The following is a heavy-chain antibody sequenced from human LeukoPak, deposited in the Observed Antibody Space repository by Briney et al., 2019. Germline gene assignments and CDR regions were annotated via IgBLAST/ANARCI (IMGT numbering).Heavy chain of an antibody. CDR3: ARDWYHAIDY. Sequence: GGSLRLSCAASGFTVSSNYINWVRQAPGKGLEWVSLIYSGGTTYYADSVKGRFTISRDNAKNTLYLQMNSLRAEDTAVYYSARDWYHAIDYWGQGALVTVSS. CDR1: GFTVSSNY. D-gene: IGHD2-2*01. V-gene: IGHV3-53*01. J-gene: IGHJ4*02. CDR2: IYSGGTT.